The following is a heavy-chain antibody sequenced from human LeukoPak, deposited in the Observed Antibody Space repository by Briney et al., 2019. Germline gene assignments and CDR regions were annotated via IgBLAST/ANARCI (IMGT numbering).Heavy chain of an antibody. Sequence: GGSLRLSCVASGFTFSTYPMHWVRQAPGKGLEWVAVISYDGSNKYYADSVKGRFTISRDNSKNTLYLQMNSLRAEDTAVYYCARGRSAWYEDYWGRGTLVTVSS. J-gene: IGHJ4*02. D-gene: IGHD6-19*01. CDR1: GFTFSTYP. CDR3: ARGRSAWYEDY. V-gene: IGHV3-30*04. CDR2: ISYDGSNK.